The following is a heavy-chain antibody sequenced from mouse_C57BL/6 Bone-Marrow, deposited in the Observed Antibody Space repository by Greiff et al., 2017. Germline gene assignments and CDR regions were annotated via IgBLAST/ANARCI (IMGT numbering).Heavy chain of an antibody. D-gene: IGHD1-1*01. CDR2: IYPGRGNT. CDR3: ARLRDYYAMDY. V-gene: IGHV1-76*01. J-gene: IGHJ4*01. CDR1: GYTFTDYY. Sequence: QVQLQQSGAELVRPGASVKLSCKASGYTFTDYYINWVKQRPGQGLEWIARIYPGRGNTYYNEKFKGKATLTAEKSSSTAYMQLSSLTSEDSAVYFCARLRDYYAMDYWGQGTSVTVSS.